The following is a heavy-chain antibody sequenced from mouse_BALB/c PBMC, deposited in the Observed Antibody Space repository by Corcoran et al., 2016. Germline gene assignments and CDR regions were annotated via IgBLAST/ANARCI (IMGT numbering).Heavy chain of an antibody. D-gene: IGHD6-1*01. CDR2: INTYTGEP. J-gene: IGHJ4*01. CDR3: TREPCAMDF. V-gene: IGHV9-3-1*01. Sequence: QIQLVQSGPELKKPGETVKISCKASGYTFTNYGMNWVKQAPGKGLKWMGWINTYTGEPTYADDFKGRFAFSLETSASTAFLQLNNLKNEDTATYFCTREPCAMDFWGQGTSVTVSS. CDR1: GYTFTNYG.